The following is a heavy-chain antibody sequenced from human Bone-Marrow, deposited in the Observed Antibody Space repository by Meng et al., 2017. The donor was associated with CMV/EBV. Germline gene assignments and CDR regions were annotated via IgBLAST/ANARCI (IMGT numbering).Heavy chain of an antibody. Sequence: GESLKISCAASGFSFSDYAMSWVRQGPGEGLEWVSSISGSGDARYHADSAKGRLTISRDKSINTVYLQMNSLRVEDTAVYFCVKGWVVPGAVGGHFDFWGQGTRVTVSS. V-gene: IGHV3-23*01. CDR1: GFSFSDYA. CDR2: ISGSGDAR. J-gene: IGHJ4*02. D-gene: IGHD2-2*01. CDR3: VKGWVVPGAVGGHFDF.